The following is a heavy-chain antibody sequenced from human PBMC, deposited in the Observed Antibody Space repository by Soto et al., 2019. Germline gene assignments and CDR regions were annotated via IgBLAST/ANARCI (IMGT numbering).Heavy chain of an antibody. V-gene: IGHV4-34*01. J-gene: IGHJ4*02. CDR1: GGSFSGYY. CDR3: ARGTWQPRFDN. D-gene: IGHD6-13*01. CDR2: INHSGGT. Sequence: QVQLQQWGAGLLKPSETLSLTCAVYGGSFSGYYWSWIRRPPGKGLEWIGEINHSGGTNYNPSLESRVTISVDTSKNQFSLKLSSVTAADTAVYYCARGTWQPRFDNWGRGTPVTVSS.